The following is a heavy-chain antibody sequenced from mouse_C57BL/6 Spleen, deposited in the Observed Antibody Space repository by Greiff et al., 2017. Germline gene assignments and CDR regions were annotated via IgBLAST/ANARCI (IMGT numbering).Heavy chain of an antibody. V-gene: IGHV3-5*01. J-gene: IGHJ2*01. CDR2: IYYSGTI. CDR3: ARFYDGYYFDY. Sequence: VQLKQSGPGLVKPSQTVFLTCTVTGISITTGNYRWSWIRQFPGHKLEWIGYIYYSGTIHYNTSLTSRTTITRDTPKNQFFLEMNSLTAEYTATYYCARFYDGYYFDYWGQGTTLTVSS. D-gene: IGHD2-3*01. CDR1: GISITTGNYR.